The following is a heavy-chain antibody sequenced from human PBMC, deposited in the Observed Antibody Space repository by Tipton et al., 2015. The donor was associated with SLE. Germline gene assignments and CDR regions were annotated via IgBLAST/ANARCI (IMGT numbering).Heavy chain of an antibody. V-gene: IGHV4-34*01. CDR1: GGSFSGYY. J-gene: IGHJ6*03. CDR2: INHSGNT. CDR3: ARGSGRYSSSWYFFYYYMDV. D-gene: IGHD6-13*01. Sequence: TLSLTCAVYGGSFSGYYWSWIRQPPGKGLEWIGEINHSGNTNYNPSLKSRVTISVDTSKNQFSLKLNSVTAADTAVYYCARGSGRYSSSWYFFYYYMDVWGKGTTVTVSS.